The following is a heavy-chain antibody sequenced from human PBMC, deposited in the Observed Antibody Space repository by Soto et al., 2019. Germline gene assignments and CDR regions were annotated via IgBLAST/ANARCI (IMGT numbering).Heavy chain of an antibody. Sequence: ASVKVSCKASGYTFTSYGISWVRQAPGQGLEWMGWISAYNGNTTYAQKLQGRVTMTTDTSTINAYMELSSLRSDDTAVYYCASKKGYSNYWFDPWGQGTLVTVSS. CDR3: ASKKGYSNYWFDP. CDR2: ISAYNGNT. CDR1: GYTFTSYG. V-gene: IGHV1-18*01. J-gene: IGHJ5*02. D-gene: IGHD4-4*01.